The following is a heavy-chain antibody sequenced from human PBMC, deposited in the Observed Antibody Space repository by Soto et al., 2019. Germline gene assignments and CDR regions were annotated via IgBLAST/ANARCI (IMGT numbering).Heavy chain of an antibody. Sequence: QVQLQQWGAGLLKPSEILSLTCAVYGGSFSGYYWTWIRQSPGKGLECIGEINDSGSTNYNPSLKSRVTISVDTSKKHVSLKLNSVTAADTAVYYCARGLLVWFGELSRRGDHYSYMHVWGKGTTVTVSS. V-gene: IGHV4-34*01. CDR3: ARGLLVWFGELSRRGDHYSYMHV. J-gene: IGHJ6*03. CDR1: GGSFSGYY. CDR2: INDSGST. D-gene: IGHD3-10*01.